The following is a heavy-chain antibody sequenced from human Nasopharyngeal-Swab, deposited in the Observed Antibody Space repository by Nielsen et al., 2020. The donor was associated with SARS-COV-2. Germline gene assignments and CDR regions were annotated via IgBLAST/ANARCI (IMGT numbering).Heavy chain of an antibody. CDR1: GFTFSSYA. CDR3: ARGLKYSSGWYSYYYYGMDV. V-gene: IGHV3-30-3*01. D-gene: IGHD6-19*01. Sequence: GESLKISCAASGFTFSSYAMHWVRQAPGKGLEWVAVISYDGSNKYYADSVKGRFTISRDNSKNTLYLQMNSLRAEDTAVYYCARGLKYSSGWYSYYYYGMDVWGKGTTVTVSS. J-gene: IGHJ6*04. CDR2: ISYDGSNK.